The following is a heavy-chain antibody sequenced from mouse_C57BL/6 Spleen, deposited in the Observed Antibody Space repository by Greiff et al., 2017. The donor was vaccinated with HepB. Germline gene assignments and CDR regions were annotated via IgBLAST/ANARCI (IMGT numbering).Heavy chain of an antibody. V-gene: IGHV10-1*01. Sequence: VQLVESGGGLVQPKGSLKLSCAASGFSFNTYAMNWVRQAPGKGLEWVARIRSKSNNYATYYADSVKDRFTISRDDSESMLYLQMNNLKTEDTAMYYCVRQDDYWYFDVWGTGTTVTVSS. J-gene: IGHJ1*03. CDR2: IRSKSNNYAT. D-gene: IGHD2-3*01. CDR3: VRQDDYWYFDV. CDR1: GFSFNTYA.